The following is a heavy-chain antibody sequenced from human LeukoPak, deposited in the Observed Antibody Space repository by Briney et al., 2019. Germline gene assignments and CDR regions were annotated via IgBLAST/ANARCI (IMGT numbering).Heavy chain of an antibody. D-gene: IGHD4-17*01. CDR1: GASISNYY. CDR3: ARVPHFGDYGWFDP. Sequence: SETLSLTCTVSGASISNYYWSWIRQPPGKGLEWIGYMYNSGSTNYNPSLKSRVTISIDTSKNQFSLKLSSVTAADTAVYYCARVPHFGDYGWFDPWGQGTLVTVSS. V-gene: IGHV4-59*01. CDR2: MYNSGST. J-gene: IGHJ5*02.